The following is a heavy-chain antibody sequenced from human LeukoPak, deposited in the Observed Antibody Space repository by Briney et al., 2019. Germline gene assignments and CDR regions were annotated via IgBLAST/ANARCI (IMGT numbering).Heavy chain of an antibody. CDR3: ARGDGSGSPHDAFDI. V-gene: IGHV3-7*01. J-gene: IGHJ3*02. CDR1: GFTFSSYW. CDR2: IKQDGSEK. D-gene: IGHD3-10*01. Sequence: GGSLRLSCAASGFTFSSYWMSWVRQAPGKGLEWVANIKQDGSEKYYVDSVKGRFTISRDNSKNTLYLQMNSLRAEDTAVYYCARGDGSGSPHDAFDIWGQGTMVTVSS.